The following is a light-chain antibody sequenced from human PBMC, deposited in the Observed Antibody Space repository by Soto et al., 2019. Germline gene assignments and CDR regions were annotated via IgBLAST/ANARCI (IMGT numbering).Light chain of an antibody. V-gene: IGKV1-8*01. CDR2: AAS. J-gene: IGKJ1*01. CDR1: QGISSY. Sequence: AIRMTQSPSSFSASTGDRVTITCRASQGISSYLAWYQQKPGKAPKLLIYAASTLQSGVTSRFSGSGSGTDFTLTISCLQSEDFATYYCQQYYSYPRTFGQGTNVEIK. CDR3: QQYYSYPRT.